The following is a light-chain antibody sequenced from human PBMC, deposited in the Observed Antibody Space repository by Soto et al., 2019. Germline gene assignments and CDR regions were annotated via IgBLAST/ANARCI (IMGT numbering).Light chain of an antibody. CDR3: QQLHSYPLT. J-gene: IGKJ4*01. CDR1: QGISTF. Sequence: IQLTQSPSSLSASIGDRVTITCRAGQGISTFLAWYQQTPREAPKLLIYAASTLQSGVPSRFSGSGSGTDFTLTISSLQPEDFATYYCQQLHSYPLTFGGGTKVDIK. V-gene: IGKV1-9*01. CDR2: AAS.